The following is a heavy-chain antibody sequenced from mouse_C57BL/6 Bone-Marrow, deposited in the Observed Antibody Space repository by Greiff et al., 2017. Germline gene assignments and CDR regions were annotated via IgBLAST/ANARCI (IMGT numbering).Heavy chain of an antibody. J-gene: IGHJ2*01. CDR2: ISYDGSN. CDR1: GYSITSCDY. CDR3: AGGDY. Sequence: VQLKESGPGLVKPSQSLSLTCSVTGYSITSCDYWNWIRQFPGNKLEWVGYISYDGSNNYNPTLKNRISITRDTSKNQFFLNLNAVTTDDSAAYCCAGGDYWGQGTTLTVSS. V-gene: IGHV3-6*01.